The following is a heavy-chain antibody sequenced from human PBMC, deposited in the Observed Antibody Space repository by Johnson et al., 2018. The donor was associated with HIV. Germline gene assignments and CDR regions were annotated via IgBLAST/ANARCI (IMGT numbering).Heavy chain of an antibody. J-gene: IGHJ3*02. CDR2: ISYDGRNK. D-gene: IGHD3-22*01. CDR1: GFTFSSYG. Sequence: QVQLVESGGGVVQPGRSLRLSCAASGFTFSSYGMHWVRQAPGKGLEWVASISYDGRNKYNADSVRGRITISRDNSKNRLYLQMNSLRAEDTALYYCARDRGYYNNDAFDIWGQGTMVTVSS. V-gene: IGHV3-30*03. CDR3: ARDRGYYNNDAFDI.